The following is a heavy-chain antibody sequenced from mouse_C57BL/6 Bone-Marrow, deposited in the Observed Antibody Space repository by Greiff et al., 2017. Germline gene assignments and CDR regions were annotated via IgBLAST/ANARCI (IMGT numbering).Heavy chain of an antibody. CDR1: GYTFTSYW. J-gene: IGHJ1*03. Sequence: VKLQESGAELVKPGASVKMSCKASGYTFTSYWITWVKQRPGQGLEWIGDIYPGSGSTNYNEKFKSKGTLTVDTSSSTDYMQLSSLTSEDSAVYYCARPYYSNYWDFDVWGTGTTVTVSS. CDR3: ARPYYSNYWDFDV. D-gene: IGHD2-5*01. CDR2: IYPGSGST. V-gene: IGHV1-55*01.